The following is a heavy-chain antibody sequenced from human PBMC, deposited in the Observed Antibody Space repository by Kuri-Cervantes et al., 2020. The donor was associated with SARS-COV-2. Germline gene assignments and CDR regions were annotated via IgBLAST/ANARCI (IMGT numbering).Heavy chain of an antibody. CDR1: GGSFSGYY. V-gene: IGHV4-4*08. J-gene: IGHJ4*02. CDR3: AREEGGYSYGLDY. D-gene: IGHD5-18*01. CDR2: IYTSGST. Sequence: SQTLSLTCAVYGGSFSGYYWSWIRQPPGKGLEWIGHIYTSGSTNYNPSLKSRVTISVDTSKNQFSLKLSSVTAADTAVYYCAREEGGYSYGLDYWGQGTLVTVSS.